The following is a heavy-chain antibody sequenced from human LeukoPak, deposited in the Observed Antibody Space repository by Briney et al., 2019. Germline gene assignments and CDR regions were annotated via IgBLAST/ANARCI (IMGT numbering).Heavy chain of an antibody. CDR3: ARSAWDTAMFYFDY. D-gene: IGHD5-18*01. J-gene: IGHJ4*02. V-gene: IGHV1-18*01. CDR1: GYTFTSYG. CDR2: ISAYNGNT. Sequence: ASVKVSCKCSGYTFTSYGISWVRQAPGQGLEWMGWISAYNGNTNYAQKLQGRVTMTTDTSTSTAYMELRSLRSDDTAVYYCARSAWDTAMFYFDYWGQGTLVTVSS.